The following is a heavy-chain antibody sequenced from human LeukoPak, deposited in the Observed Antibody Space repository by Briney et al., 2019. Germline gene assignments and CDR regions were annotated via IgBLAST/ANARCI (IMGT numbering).Heavy chain of an antibody. CDR2: LAYSGST. D-gene: IGHD3-16*01. CDR1: GASIKTFS. J-gene: IGHJ6*02. V-gene: IGHV4-59*08. Sequence: SETLSLTCTVSGASIKTFSWSWIRQSPGKGLEWIAYLAYSGSTQYSPSLKSRVTIPIDTSNNQFSLRLDSVTAADTAVYFCARHPVGPGGMDVWGHGTTVLVSS. CDR3: ARHPVGPGGMDV.